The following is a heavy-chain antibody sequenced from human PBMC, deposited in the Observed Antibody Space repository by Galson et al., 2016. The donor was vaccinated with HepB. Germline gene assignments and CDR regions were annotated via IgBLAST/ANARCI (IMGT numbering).Heavy chain of an antibody. CDR1: GLTFSDHY. CDR2: TTNKANSYTT. V-gene: IGHV3-72*01. D-gene: IGHD1-26*01. CDR3: AAEGAARYLED. J-gene: IGHJ4*02. Sequence: SLRLSCAASGLTFSDHYIDWVRQAPGKGLEWIVRTTNKANSYTTQYAASVKGRFTMSRDDSKNLLYLQMNSLRGEDTAMYYCAAEGAARYLEDWGQGTLVTVSS.